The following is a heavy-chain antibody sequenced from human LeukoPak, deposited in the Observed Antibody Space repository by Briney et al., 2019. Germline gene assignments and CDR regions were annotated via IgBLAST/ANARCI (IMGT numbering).Heavy chain of an antibody. J-gene: IGHJ5*02. CDR3: ARDKSNWQENWFDP. V-gene: IGHV1-2*02. D-gene: IGHD5-24*01. CDR1: GYTFTDYY. Sequence: ASVKVSCKASGYTFTDYYIHWVRQDPGQGLEWMGWVFPKTGATNSAQKFQGRITMTRDTSIGTVYLELSSLRSDDTAVYYCARDKSNWQENWFDPWGQGTRVIVSS. CDR2: VFPKTGAT.